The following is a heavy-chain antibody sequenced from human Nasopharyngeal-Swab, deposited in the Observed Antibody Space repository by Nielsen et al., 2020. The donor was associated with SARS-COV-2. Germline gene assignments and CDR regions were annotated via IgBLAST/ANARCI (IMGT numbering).Heavy chain of an antibody. J-gene: IGHJ4*02. CDR1: GYTFTGYY. D-gene: IGHD6-6*01. V-gene: IGHV1-2*06. CDR3: ARVGDFEYSSSFFDY. Sequence: ASVKVSCKASGYTFTGYYMHWVRQAPGQGLEWMGRINPNSGGTNYAQKFQGRVTMTTDTSTSTAYMELRSLRSDDTAVYYCARVGDFEYSSSFFDYWGQGTLVTVSS. CDR2: INPNSGGT.